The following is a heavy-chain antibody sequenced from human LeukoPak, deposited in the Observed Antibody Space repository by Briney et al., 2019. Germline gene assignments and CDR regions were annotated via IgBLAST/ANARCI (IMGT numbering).Heavy chain of an antibody. D-gene: IGHD6-6*01. J-gene: IGHJ4*02. Sequence: GGSLRLSCAASGFTFSNYEMNWVRQAPGKGLEWVSYISSSGTTVYYADSVKGRFTVSRDNSKNSLYLQTNSLRDGDTAVYYCARESPGSSEDYWGQGTLVTVSS. CDR2: ISSSGTTV. CDR3: ARESPGSSEDY. V-gene: IGHV3-48*03. CDR1: GFTFSNYE.